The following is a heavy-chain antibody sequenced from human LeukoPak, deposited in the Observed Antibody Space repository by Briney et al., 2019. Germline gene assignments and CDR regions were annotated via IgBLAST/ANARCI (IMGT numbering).Heavy chain of an antibody. Sequence: GGSLRLSCVASGFIVSIYYMTWVRQAPGKGLEWVSVIYSGGSTYYADSVKGRVAISRDNSKNTVFLQMSSVRAEDTAVYYCARSYSNHLFGMDVWGQGTTVTVTS. J-gene: IGHJ6*02. CDR3: ARSYSNHLFGMDV. V-gene: IGHV3-66*01. CDR1: GFIVSIYY. D-gene: IGHD4-11*01. CDR2: IYSGGST.